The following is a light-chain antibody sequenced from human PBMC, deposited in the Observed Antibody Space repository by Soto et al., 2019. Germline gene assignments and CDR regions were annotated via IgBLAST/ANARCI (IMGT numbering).Light chain of an antibody. CDR2: EVN. CDR1: SSDVGGYNF. CDR3: QSYDSRLTLSV. V-gene: IGLV2-14*01. Sequence: QSALTQPASVSGSPGQSITISCTGTSSDVGGYNFVSWYQQHPGKAPKLMIFEVNNRPSGVSNRFSGSKSGNTASLTISGLQAEDEGDYYCQSYDSRLTLSVFGGGTKVTVL. J-gene: IGLJ3*02.